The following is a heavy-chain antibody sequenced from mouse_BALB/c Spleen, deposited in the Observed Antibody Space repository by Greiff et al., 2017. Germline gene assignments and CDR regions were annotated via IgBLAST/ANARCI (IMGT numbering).Heavy chain of an antibody. CDR3: ARDASSTPFDY. CDR1: GFTFSDYY. D-gene: IGHD6-1*01. J-gene: IGHJ2*01. Sequence: EVKLVESGGGLVKPGGSLKLSCAASGFTFSDYYMYWVRQTPEKRLEWVATISDGGSYTYYPDSVKGRFTISRDNAKNNLYLQMSSLKSEDTAMYYCARDASSTPFDYWGQGTTLTVSS. V-gene: IGHV5-4*02. CDR2: ISDGGSYT.